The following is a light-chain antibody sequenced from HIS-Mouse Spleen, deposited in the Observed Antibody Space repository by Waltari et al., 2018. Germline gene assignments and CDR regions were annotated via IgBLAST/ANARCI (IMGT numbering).Light chain of an antibody. Sequence: QSVLTQPPSASGTPGQRVTISCSGSSSNIGSHYVYWYQQPPGTAPKLPIYRNNQRPSGVPDRFSGSKSGTSASLAISGLRSEDEADYYCAAWDDSLSGPVFGGGTKLTVL. J-gene: IGLJ3*02. CDR2: RNN. CDR1: SSNIGSHY. V-gene: IGLV1-47*01. CDR3: AAWDDSLSGPV.